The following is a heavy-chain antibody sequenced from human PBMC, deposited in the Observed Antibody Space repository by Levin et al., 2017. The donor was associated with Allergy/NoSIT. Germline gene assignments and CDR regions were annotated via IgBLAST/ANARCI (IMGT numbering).Heavy chain of an antibody. CDR3: ARDQFLHGSASGGWLDS. J-gene: IGHJ5*01. CDR2: IYSDGRT. V-gene: IGHV3-53*01. CDR1: GFTVSSNY. D-gene: IGHD3-10*01. Sequence: GGSLRLSCAASGFTVSSNYMNWVRQAPGKGLEWVSVIYSDGRTFYADSVKGRVTISRNNSKNTLYLQMNSLGVEDTAVYYCARDQFLHGSASGGWLDSWGQGTLVTVSS.